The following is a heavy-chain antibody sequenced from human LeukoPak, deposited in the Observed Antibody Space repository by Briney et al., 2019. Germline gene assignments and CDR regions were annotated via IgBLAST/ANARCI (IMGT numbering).Heavy chain of an antibody. V-gene: IGHV3-66*01. D-gene: IGHD2-2*01. CDR1: GFTVSSNY. CDR2: LYSAGNT. J-gene: IGHJ4*02. Sequence: PGGSLRLSCAVSGFTVSSNYMSWVRQVPGKGLEWVSALYSAGNTYYADSVKGRFTISRDNSKNTLYLQMNSLRAEDTAVYYCARDTRASLDYWGQGTLVTVSS. CDR3: ARDTRASLDY.